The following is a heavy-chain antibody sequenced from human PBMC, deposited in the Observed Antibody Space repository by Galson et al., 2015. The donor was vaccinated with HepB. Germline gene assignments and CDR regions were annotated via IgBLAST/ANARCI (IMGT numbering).Heavy chain of an antibody. V-gene: IGHV1-69*13. J-gene: IGHJ1*01. CDR3: AREIPQRYSSGWTGYFQH. CDR2: NIPNFGTA. D-gene: IGHD6-19*01. CDR1: GDTFSSYA. Sequence: SVKVSCKASGDTFSSYAISWVRQAPGQGLEWMGGNIPNFGTANYAQKFQGRVTITADESTSTAYMERSSLRSDDTAVYYCAREIPQRYSSGWTGYFQHWGQGTLVTVSS.